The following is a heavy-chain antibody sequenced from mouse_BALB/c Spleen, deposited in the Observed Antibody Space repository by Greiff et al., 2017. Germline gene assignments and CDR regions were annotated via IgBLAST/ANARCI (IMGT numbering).Heavy chain of an antibody. Sequence: EVNVVESGGGLVQPGGSLRLSCATSGFTFSDFYMEWVRQPPGKRLEWIAASRNKANDYTTEYSASVKGRFIVSRDTSQSILYLQMNALRAEDTAIYCCARVHYDYDAMDYWGQGTSVTVSA. J-gene: IGHJ4*01. D-gene: IGHD1-1*02. V-gene: IGHV7-1*02. CDR1: GFTFSDFY. CDR2: SRNKANDYTT. CDR3: ARVHYDYDAMDY.